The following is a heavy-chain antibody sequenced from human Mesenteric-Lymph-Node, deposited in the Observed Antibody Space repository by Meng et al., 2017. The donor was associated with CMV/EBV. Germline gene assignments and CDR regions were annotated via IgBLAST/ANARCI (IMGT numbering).Heavy chain of an antibody. J-gene: IGHJ5*02. Sequence: GESLKISCEASEFTFNSAWMNWVRQAAGKGLEWVGRIKTKTDGGTTDYAAPVKGRFTISRDNAKNSLYLQMNSLRAEDTAVYYCARARSINWFDPWGQGTLVTVSS. CDR2: IKTKTDGGTT. CDR1: EFTFNSAW. CDR3: ARARSINWFDP. V-gene: IGHV3-15*01.